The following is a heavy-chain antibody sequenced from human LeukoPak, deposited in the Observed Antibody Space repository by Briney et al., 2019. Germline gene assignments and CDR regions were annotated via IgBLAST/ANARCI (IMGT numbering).Heavy chain of an antibody. V-gene: IGHV1-2*02. CDR3: ARGITIFGFSFDY. CDR1: GYTFTGYY. CDR2: INPASGAT. J-gene: IGHJ4*02. D-gene: IGHD3-3*01. Sequence: ASVKVSCKASGYTFTGYYMHWVRHAPGQGLEWMGWINPASGATTYAQKFQGRVTMTRDTSISTAYMELSRLRSDDTAVYYCARGITIFGFSFDYWGQGTLVTVSS.